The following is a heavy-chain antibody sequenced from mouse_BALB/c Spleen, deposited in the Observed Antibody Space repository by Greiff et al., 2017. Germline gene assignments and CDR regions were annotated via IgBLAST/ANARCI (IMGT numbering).Heavy chain of an antibody. CDR1: GFSLTSYG. J-gene: IGHJ3*01. D-gene: IGHD1-1*01. CDR3: ARNYYGSSGSWFAY. CDR2: IWAGGST. V-gene: IGHV2-9*02. Sequence: VHLVESGPGLVAPSQSLSITCTVSGFSLTSYGVHWVRQPPGKGLEWLGVIWAGGSTNYNPALMSRLSISKDNSKSQVFLKMNSLQTDDTAMYYCARNYYGSSGSWFAYWGQGTLVTVSA.